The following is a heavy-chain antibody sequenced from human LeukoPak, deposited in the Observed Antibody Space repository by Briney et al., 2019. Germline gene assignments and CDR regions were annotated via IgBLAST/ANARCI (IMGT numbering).Heavy chain of an antibody. CDR3: ARAMYYYDSSGYTD. CDR1: GGSISSYY. J-gene: IGHJ4*02. CDR2: IYYSGST. V-gene: IGHV4-59*01. D-gene: IGHD3-22*01. Sequence: SETLSLTCTVSGGSISSYYWSWIRQPPGKGLEWIGYIYYSGSTNYNPSLKSRVTISVDTSKNQFSLKLSSVTAADTAVYYCARAMYYYDSSGYTDWGQGTLVTVSS.